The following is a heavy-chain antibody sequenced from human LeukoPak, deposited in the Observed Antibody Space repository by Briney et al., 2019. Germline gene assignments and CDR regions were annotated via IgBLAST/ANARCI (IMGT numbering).Heavy chain of an antibody. J-gene: IGHJ4*02. CDR2: IIPIFGTA. D-gene: IGHD3-22*01. V-gene: IGHV1-69*13. CDR3: AGVISYDSSGYYSHFDY. Sequence: ASVKVSCKASGGTFSSYAISWVRQAPGQGLEWMGGIIPIFGTANYAQKFQGRVTITADESTSTAYMELSSLRSEDTAVYYCAGVISYDSSGYYSHFDYWGQGTLVTVSS. CDR1: GGTFSSYA.